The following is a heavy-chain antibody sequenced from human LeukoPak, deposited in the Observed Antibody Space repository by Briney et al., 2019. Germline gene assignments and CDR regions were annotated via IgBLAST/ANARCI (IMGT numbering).Heavy chain of an antibody. CDR1: GFTFSSYS. CDR3: ASVDARYYDFWSGYYYMDV. D-gene: IGHD3-3*01. J-gene: IGHJ6*03. CDR2: ISSSRSYI. V-gene: IGHV3-21*01. Sequence: GGSLRLSCAASGFTFSSYSMNWVRQAPGKGLEWGSSISSSRSYIYYADSVKGRFTIYRDNAKNSLYLQMNSLRAEDTAVYYCASVDARYYDFWSGYYYMDVWGKGTTVTVSS.